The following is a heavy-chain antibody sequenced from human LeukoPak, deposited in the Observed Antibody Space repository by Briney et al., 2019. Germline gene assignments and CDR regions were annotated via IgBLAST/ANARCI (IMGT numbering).Heavy chain of an antibody. CDR2: IYYSGST. V-gene: IGHV4-59*01. CDR3: ARGGWYPESFQH. CDR1: GGSISSYY. J-gene: IGHJ1*01. Sequence: PSETLSLTCTVSGGSISSYYWNWIRQPPGKGLEWIGYIYYSGSTNYNPSLKSRVTISVDTSKNQFSLKLSSVTAADTAVYYCARGGWYPESFQHWGQGALVAVSS. D-gene: IGHD6-19*01.